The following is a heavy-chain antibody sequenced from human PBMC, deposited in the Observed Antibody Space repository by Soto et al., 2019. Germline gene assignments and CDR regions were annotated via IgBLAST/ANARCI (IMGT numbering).Heavy chain of an antibody. J-gene: IGHJ4*02. CDR2: INPHNDNI. D-gene: IGHD2-2*01. CDR3: ARDPYYSRTNVHVGYFDA. CDR1: NYTFSSFG. Sequence: ASVKVSCKASNYTFSSFGISWMRQAPGQGFEWMGWINPHNDNINYAQKFQGRLTLTTDTSTNTAYMELRRLTSDDTAVYYCARDPYYSRTNVHVGYFDAWGQGTLVTVSS. V-gene: IGHV1-18*01.